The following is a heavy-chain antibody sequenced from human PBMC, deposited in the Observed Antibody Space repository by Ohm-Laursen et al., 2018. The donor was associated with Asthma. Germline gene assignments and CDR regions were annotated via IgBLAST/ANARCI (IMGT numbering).Heavy chain of an antibody. CDR3: AKDMAMATEYYYYGMDV. J-gene: IGHJ6*02. V-gene: IGHV3-9*01. D-gene: IGHD5-24*01. CDR1: GFTFADYA. CDR2: ISWNSGSI. Sequence: SLRLSCSASGFTFADYAMHWVRQAPGKGLEWVSGISWNSGSIGYADSVKGRFTISRDNAKNSLYLQMNSLRAEDTALYYCAKDMAMATEYYYYGMDVWGQGTTVTVSS.